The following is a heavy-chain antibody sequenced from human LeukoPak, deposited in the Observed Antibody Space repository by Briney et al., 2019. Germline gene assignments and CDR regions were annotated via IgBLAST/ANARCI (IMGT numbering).Heavy chain of an antibody. CDR2: ISYDGSHE. D-gene: IGHD3-3*01. CDR3: AREAYDDFWSGSWRYYYYMDV. V-gene: IGHV3-30*03. CDR1: GLMFSIYA. J-gene: IGHJ6*03. Sequence: GGSLRLSCASSGLMFSIYAMHWVRQAPGKELEWVAVISYDGSHEFYADSVKGRFTISRDNSKNTLYLQMNSLRAEDTAVYYCAREAYDDFWSGSWRYYYYMDVWGKGTTVAVSS.